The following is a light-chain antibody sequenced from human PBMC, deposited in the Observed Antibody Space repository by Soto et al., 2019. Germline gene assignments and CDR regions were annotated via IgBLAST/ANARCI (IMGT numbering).Light chain of an antibody. CDR2: DAS. V-gene: IGKV3-11*01. CDR1: QSVSSY. CDR3: QQRSNWLT. Sequence: EIVLTQSPATLSLSPGERATLSCRASQSVSSYLAWYQQKPGQAPRLLIYDASNRATGIPARFSGSGSGTDFTLTISSLEPEDFAVYYGQQRSNWLTVGGGTTVEIK. J-gene: IGKJ4*01.